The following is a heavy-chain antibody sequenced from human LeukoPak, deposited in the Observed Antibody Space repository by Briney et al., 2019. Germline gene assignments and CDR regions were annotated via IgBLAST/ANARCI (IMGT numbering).Heavy chain of an antibody. Sequence: GGSLRLSCAASDFTFSTYAMNWVRQAPGKGLEWVSGISVSGGGTDYADSVKGRFTISRDNSKNTLYMQMNSLRAEDTAVYYCAKRAASGTGAFDIWGQGTMVTVSS. CDR1: DFTFSTYA. CDR2: ISVSGGGT. V-gene: IGHV3-23*01. CDR3: AKRAASGTGAFDI. D-gene: IGHD6-13*01. J-gene: IGHJ3*02.